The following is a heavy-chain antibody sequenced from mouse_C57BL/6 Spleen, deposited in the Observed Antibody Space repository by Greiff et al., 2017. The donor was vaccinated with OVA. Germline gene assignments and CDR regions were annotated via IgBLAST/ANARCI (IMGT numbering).Heavy chain of an antibody. CDR3: ASRGKNGKDFFDY. V-gene: IGHV1-53*01. CDR1: GYTFTSYW. D-gene: IGHD2-1*01. Sequence: QVQLPQPGPQLVKPGASVKLSCKASGYTFTSYWMHWVKQRPGQGLEWIGNINPSNGGTNYNEKFKSKATLTVDKSSSTAYMQLSSLTSEDSAVYYCASRGKNGKDFFDYWGQGTTLTVSS. CDR2: INPSNGGT. J-gene: IGHJ2*01.